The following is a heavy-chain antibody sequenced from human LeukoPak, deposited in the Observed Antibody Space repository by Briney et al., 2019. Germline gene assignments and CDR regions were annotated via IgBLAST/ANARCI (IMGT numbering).Heavy chain of an antibody. CDR2: INHSGST. J-gene: IGHJ5*02. CDR1: GGSFSGYY. D-gene: IGHD3-9*01. V-gene: IGHV4-34*01. Sequence: KPSGTLSLTCAVYGGSFSGYYWSWIRQPPGKGLEWIGEINHSGSTNYNPSLKSRVTISVDTSKNQFSLKLSSVTAADTAVYYCARRYILTGYYLVNRKNWFDPWGQGTLVTVSS. CDR3: ARRYILTGYYLVNRKNWFDP.